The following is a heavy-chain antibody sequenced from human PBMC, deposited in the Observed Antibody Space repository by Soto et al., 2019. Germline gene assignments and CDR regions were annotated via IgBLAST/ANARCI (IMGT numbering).Heavy chain of an antibody. V-gene: IGHV3-9*01. J-gene: IGHJ3*02. CDR2: ISWNSGSI. CDR3: AKDMGDYYDSSGYFCAFDI. D-gene: IGHD3-22*01. Sequence: EVQLVESGGGLVQPGRSLRLSCAASGFTFDDYAMHWVRQAPGKGLEWVSGISWNSGSIGYADSVKGRFTISRDNAKNSLYLQMNSLRAEDTALYYCAKDMGDYYDSSGYFCAFDIWGQGTMVTVSS. CDR1: GFTFDDYA.